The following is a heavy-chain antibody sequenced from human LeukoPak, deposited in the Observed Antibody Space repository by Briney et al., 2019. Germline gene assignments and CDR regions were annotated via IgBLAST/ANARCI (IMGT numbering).Heavy chain of an antibody. Sequence: SETLSLTCAVYGGSFSGYYWSWIRQPPGKGLEWFGKLNHIGSTNYNPSLKSRVTISVDTSKNQFSLKLSSVTAADTAVYYCARYFGYCSSTSCYQRGIHAFDIWGQGTMVTISS. CDR3: ARYFGYCSSTSCYQRGIHAFDI. J-gene: IGHJ3*02. D-gene: IGHD2-2*03. CDR2: LNHIGST. V-gene: IGHV4-34*01. CDR1: GGSFSGYY.